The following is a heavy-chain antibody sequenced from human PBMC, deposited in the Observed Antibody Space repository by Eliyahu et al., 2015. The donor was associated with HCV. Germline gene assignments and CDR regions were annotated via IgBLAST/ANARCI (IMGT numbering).Heavy chain of an antibody. CDR2: IWYDESNK. J-gene: IGHJ4*02. Sequence: QVQLVESGGGGVQPGRSLRLSCAAPGFPIRGYGMHWVRQAPGKGXEXXAXIWYDESNKYXGDSVKGRFTISRDNSKNTLYLQMNSLRAEDTAVYYCARDRGVNLELDYWGQGTLVTVSS. CDR3: ARDRGVNLELDY. CDR1: GFPIRGYG. D-gene: IGHD2-8*01. V-gene: IGHV3-33*01.